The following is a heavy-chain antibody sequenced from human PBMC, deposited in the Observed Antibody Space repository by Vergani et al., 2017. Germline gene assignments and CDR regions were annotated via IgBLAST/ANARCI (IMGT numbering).Heavy chain of an antibody. CDR1: GFTFSSYS. V-gene: IGHV3-33*08. Sequence: VQLVESGGGLVKPGGSLRLSCAASGFTFSSYSMNWVRQAPGKGLEWVAVIWYDGSNKYYADSVKGRFTISRDNSKNTLYLQMNSLRAEDTAVYYCARDRDIVVVPAAIAAAAPGGYFDYWGQGTLVTVSS. D-gene: IGHD2-2*02. J-gene: IGHJ4*02. CDR2: IWYDGSNK. CDR3: ARDRDIVVVPAAIAAAAPGGYFDY.